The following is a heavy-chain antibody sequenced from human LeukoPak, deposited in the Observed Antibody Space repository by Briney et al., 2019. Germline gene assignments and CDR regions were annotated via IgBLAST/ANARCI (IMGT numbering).Heavy chain of an antibody. CDR3: ARGTSGWYWLDP. CDR1: GYTFDSYG. D-gene: IGHD6-19*01. CDR2: ISVYSGET. V-gene: IGHV1-18*01. J-gene: IGHJ5*02. Sequence: GASVKVSRKASGYTFDSYGITWVRQAPGQGLEWMGWISVYSGETDSAQNVKGRVTMTTDTSTTTAYLELRGLTSDDTAVYYCARGTSGWYWLDPWGQGTLVIVSA.